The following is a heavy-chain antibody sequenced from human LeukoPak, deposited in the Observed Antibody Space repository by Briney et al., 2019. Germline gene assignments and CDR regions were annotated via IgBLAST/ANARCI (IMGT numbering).Heavy chain of an antibody. D-gene: IGHD3-10*01. V-gene: IGHV1-2*02. Sequence: ASVKVSCKASGYTFTGYYMHWVRQAPGQGLEWMGWINPNSGGTNYAQKLQGRVTMTTDTSTSTAYMELRSLRSDDTAVYYCARDLFSAGSYYNSVQWFDPWGQGTLVTVSS. CDR2: INPNSGGT. CDR1: GYTFTGYY. J-gene: IGHJ5*02. CDR3: ARDLFSAGSYYNSVQWFDP.